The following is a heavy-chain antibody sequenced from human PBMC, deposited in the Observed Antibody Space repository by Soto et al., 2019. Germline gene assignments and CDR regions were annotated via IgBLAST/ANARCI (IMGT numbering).Heavy chain of an antibody. D-gene: IGHD3-22*01. CDR2: ISYDGSNK. CDR1: GFTFSSYG. CDR3: AKEPGQIVVVITLDI. J-gene: IGHJ3*02. V-gene: IGHV3-30*18. Sequence: GGSLRLSCAASGFTFSSYGMHWVRQAPGKGLEWVAVISYDGSNKYYADSVKGRFTISRDNSKNTLYLQMNSLRAEDTAVYYCAKEPGQIVVVITLDIWGQGTMVTVSS.